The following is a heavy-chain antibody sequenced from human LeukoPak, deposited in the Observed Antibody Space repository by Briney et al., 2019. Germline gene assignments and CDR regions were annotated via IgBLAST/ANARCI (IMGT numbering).Heavy chain of an antibody. J-gene: IGHJ4*02. CDR1: GFTFSSYS. V-gene: IGHV3-48*04. CDR3: ARVQYDQWLVHTAPSALDY. CDR2: ISSSSSTI. Sequence: GGSLRLSCAASGFTFSSYSMNWVRQAPGKGLEWVSYISSSSSTIYYADSVKGRFTISRDNAKNSLYLQMNSLRAEDTAVYYCARVQYDQWLVHTAPSALDYWGQGTLVTVSS. D-gene: IGHD6-19*01.